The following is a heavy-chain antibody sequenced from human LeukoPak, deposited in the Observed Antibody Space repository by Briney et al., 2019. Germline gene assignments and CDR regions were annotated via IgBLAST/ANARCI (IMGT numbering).Heavy chain of an antibody. Sequence: GRSLRLSCAASGFTFSSYAMHWVRQAPGKGLEHVSSISSNGGSTYYANSVKGRFIISRDNSKNTVYLQMGTLRAEDMAVYYCARTSTVSTAIPNGMGVWGQGTTVTVSS. CDR3: ARTSTVSTAIPNGMGV. J-gene: IGHJ6*02. CDR2: ISSNGGST. CDR1: GFTFSSYA. V-gene: IGHV3-64*01. D-gene: IGHD4-17*01.